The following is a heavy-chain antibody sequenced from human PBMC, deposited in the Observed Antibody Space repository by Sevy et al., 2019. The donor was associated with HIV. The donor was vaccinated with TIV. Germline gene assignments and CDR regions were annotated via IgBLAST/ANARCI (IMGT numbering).Heavy chain of an antibody. D-gene: IGHD5-18*01. Sequence: GGSLRLSCAASGFTFSSYSMNWVRQAPGKGLEWVSYISSSSSTIYYADSVKGRFTISRDNAKNSLYLQMNSLRDEDTAVYYCARDAMGTAMELGDYFDYRGQGTLVTVSS. J-gene: IGHJ4*02. V-gene: IGHV3-48*02. CDR2: ISSSSSTI. CDR1: GFTFSSYS. CDR3: ARDAMGTAMELGDYFDY.